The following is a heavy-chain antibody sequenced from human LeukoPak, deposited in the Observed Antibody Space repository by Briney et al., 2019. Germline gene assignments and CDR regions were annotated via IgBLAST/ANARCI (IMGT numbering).Heavy chain of an antibody. Sequence: ASVKVSCKASGGTFSSYAISWVRQAPGQGLEWMGWINPNSGGTNYAQKFQGRDTMTRDTSISTAYMELSRLRSDDTAVYYCAQGGYYSPGSRTNYWGQGTLVTVSS. CDR1: GGTFSSYA. V-gene: IGHV1-2*02. J-gene: IGHJ4*02. D-gene: IGHD3-3*01. CDR3: AQGGYYSPGSRTNY. CDR2: INPNSGGT.